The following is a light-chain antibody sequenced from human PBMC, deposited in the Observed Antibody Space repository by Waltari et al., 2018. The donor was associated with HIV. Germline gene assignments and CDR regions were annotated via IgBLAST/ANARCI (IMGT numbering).Light chain of an antibody. CDR2: EVT. CDR3: SSYTSSSTWV. J-gene: IGLJ3*02. CDR1: SSDVGDYNF. V-gene: IGLV2-14*01. Sequence: QSALTQPASVSGSPGQSITISCTGTSSDVGDYNFVSWYQHHPGKAPKLMIFEVTNRPSGVSYRFSGSKSGNTASLTISGLQAEDEADYYCSSYTSSSTWVFGGGTKVTVL.